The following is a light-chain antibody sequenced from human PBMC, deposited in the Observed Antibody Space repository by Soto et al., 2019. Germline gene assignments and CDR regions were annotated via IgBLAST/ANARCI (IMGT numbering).Light chain of an antibody. V-gene: IGKV3-11*01. CDR3: QQRSNWPIT. Sequence: EIVLTQSPATLSLSPGERATLSCRASQSVYNSLAWFQQKPGQAPRLLIYDASNRATGIPARFSGSGSGTDFTLTISSLEPEDFAVYFCQQRSNWPITFGQGTRLEIK. CDR2: DAS. CDR1: QSVYNS. J-gene: IGKJ5*01.